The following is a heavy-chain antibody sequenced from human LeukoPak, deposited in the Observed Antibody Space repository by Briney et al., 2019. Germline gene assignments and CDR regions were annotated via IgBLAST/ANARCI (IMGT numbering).Heavy chain of an antibody. J-gene: IGHJ4*02. Sequence: SETMSLTCTVSGGSISSYYWSWIRQPPGKGLEWIGYIYYSGSTNYNPSLKSRVTISVDTSKNQFSLKLSSVTAADTAVYYCARSTSDYDSSGYQFDYWGQGTLVTVSS. CDR2: IYYSGST. D-gene: IGHD3-22*01. V-gene: IGHV4-59*08. CDR3: ARSTSDYDSSGYQFDY. CDR1: GGSISSYY.